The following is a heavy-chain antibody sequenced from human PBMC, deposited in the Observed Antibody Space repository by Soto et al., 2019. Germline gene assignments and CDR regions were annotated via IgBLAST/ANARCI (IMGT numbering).Heavy chain of an antibody. CDR3: TTGRPYTIFGVVIPDDAY. J-gene: IGHJ4*02. CDR1: GFTFSNAW. V-gene: IGHV3-15*01. CDR2: IKSKTDGGTT. Sequence: EVQLVESGGGLVKPGGSLRLSCAASGFTFSNAWMSWVRQAPGKGLEWVGRIKSKTDGGTTDYAAPVKGRFTISRDDSKNTLYLQMNSLKTEDTAVYYCTTGRPYTIFGVVIPDDAYWGQGTLVTVSS. D-gene: IGHD3-3*01.